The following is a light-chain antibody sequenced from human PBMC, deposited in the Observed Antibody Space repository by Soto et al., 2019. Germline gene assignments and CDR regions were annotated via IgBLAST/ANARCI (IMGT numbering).Light chain of an antibody. V-gene: IGKV3-20*01. CDR2: GES. Sequence: EIVLTQSPGTLSLSPGERATLSCRASQSVSSTYLAWYQQKPGQAPRLLIYGESSRATGIPDRFSGSGSGTDFTLTISRLEPEDFAVYYCQQCARSPPYTFGQGTKLEIK. J-gene: IGKJ2*01. CDR3: QQCARSPPYT. CDR1: QSVSSTY.